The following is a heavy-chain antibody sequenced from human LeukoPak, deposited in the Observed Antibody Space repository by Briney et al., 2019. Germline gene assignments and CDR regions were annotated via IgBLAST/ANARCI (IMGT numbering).Heavy chain of an antibody. D-gene: IGHD2-15*01. CDR2: ISYSGST. CDR1: GDSIRSYY. Sequence: SETLSLTCDVSGDSIRSYYWSWIRQPPGKGLEWIGYISYSGSTNYNPSLKSRVTISVDTSKIQFSLKPSSVTAADTAVYYCVRDFTQDRRFDPWGQGTLVTVSS. CDR3: VRDFTQDRRFDP. J-gene: IGHJ5*02. V-gene: IGHV4-59*12.